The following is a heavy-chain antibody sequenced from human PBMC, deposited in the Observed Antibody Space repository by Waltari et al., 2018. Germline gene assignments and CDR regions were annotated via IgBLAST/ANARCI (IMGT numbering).Heavy chain of an antibody. CDR3: AKRWAIYYFEY. J-gene: IGHJ4*02. D-gene: IGHD3-9*01. Sequence: EVQLVESGGGWVQPGGSLRLPCAASGFTLKNFAMSCVRQAPGKGLEWVSTITESGDTFYADSVKGRFATSRDNYKNTLSLQMNSLRAEDTAVYYCAKRWAIYYFEYWGQGNLVTVSS. V-gene: IGHV3-23*04. CDR2: ITESGDT. CDR1: GFTLKNFA.